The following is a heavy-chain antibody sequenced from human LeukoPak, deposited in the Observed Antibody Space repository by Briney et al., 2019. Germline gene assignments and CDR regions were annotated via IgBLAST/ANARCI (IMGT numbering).Heavy chain of an antibody. CDR3: AREESEYSSGWYYWFDP. CDR2: INPNSGGT. Sequence: ASVKVSCKASGYTFTGYYMHWVRPAPGQGLEWMGWINPNSGGTNYAQKFQGRVTRTRDTSISTAYMELSRLRSDDTAVYYCAREESEYSSGWYYWFDPWGQGTLVTVSS. J-gene: IGHJ5*02. V-gene: IGHV1-2*02. D-gene: IGHD6-19*01. CDR1: GYTFTGYY.